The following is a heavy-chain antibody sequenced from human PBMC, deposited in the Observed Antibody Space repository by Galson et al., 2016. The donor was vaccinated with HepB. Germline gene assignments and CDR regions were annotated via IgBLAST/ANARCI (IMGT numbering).Heavy chain of an antibody. V-gene: IGHV1-8*01. D-gene: IGHD2-21*01. Sequence: SVKVSCKASGYTFTSYDINWVRQATGQGLEWMGWMNPNSGDSGYAQKFQGRITMTRNTSISTAYMELSSLRSEDTAVYYCARGPAVDWYTTMVFYSGGCGGDCSDYWGQGTLVTVSS. J-gene: IGHJ4*02. CDR3: ARGPAVDWYTTMVFYSGGCGGDCSDY. CDR2: MNPNSGDS. CDR1: GYTFTSYD.